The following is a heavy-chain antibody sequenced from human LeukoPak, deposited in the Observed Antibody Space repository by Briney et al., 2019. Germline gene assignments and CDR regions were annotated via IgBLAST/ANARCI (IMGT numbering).Heavy chain of an antibody. Sequence: SGTLSLTCSLSGDALSTYYWNWVRQTPGKGLEWIGHVTYETTAYNPSLKSRVTISLDTSKNEFSLQLRSVTAADTAVYYCARMGYSSSWMRAFDIWGQGTRVTVSS. CDR1: GDALSTYY. V-gene: IGHV4-4*08. J-gene: IGHJ3*02. D-gene: IGHD6-13*01. CDR2: VTYETT. CDR3: ARMGYSSSWMRAFDI.